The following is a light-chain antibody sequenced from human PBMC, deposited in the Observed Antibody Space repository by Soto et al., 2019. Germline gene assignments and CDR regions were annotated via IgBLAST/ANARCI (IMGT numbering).Light chain of an antibody. CDR3: AAWDDGLNGYV. V-gene: IGLV2-11*01. CDR1: SSDVGGYNY. Sequence: QSVLTQPRSVSGSPGQSVTISCTGTSSDVGGYNYVSWYQQHPGKAPKLMIYDVSKRPSGVPDRFSGSKSGNTASLTISGLQAEDEADYYCAAWDDGLNGYVFGTGTKVTVL. J-gene: IGLJ1*01. CDR2: DVS.